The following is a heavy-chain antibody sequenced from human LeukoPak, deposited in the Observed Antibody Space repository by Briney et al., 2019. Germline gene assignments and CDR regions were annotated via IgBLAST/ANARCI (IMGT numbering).Heavy chain of an antibody. V-gene: IGHV1-18*01. CDR3: ARVSTNSRVAGYDPQWYFDL. Sequence: PGASVKVSCKASGFTFINYGFTWVRQAPGQGLEWMGWISAYNGNTNYLQKLQGRFTMTTDTSTNTAYMELRSLRSDDTAVYYCARVSTNSRVAGYDPQWYFDLWGRGTLVTASS. CDR1: GFTFINYG. J-gene: IGHJ2*01. D-gene: IGHD2/OR15-2a*01. CDR2: ISAYNGNT.